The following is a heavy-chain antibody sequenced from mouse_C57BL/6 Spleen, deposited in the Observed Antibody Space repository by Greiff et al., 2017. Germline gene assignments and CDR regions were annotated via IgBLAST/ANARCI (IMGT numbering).Heavy chain of an antibody. Sequence: EVKLVESGGGLVKPGGSLKLSCAASGFTFSDYGMHWVRQAPEKGLEWVAYISSGSSTIYYADTVKGRFTISRDNAKNTLFLQMTSLRSEYTAMYYCARGDSSGDYAMDYWGQGTSVTVSS. J-gene: IGHJ4*01. D-gene: IGHD3-2*02. V-gene: IGHV5-17*01. CDR3: ARGDSSGDYAMDY. CDR1: GFTFSDYG. CDR2: ISSGSSTI.